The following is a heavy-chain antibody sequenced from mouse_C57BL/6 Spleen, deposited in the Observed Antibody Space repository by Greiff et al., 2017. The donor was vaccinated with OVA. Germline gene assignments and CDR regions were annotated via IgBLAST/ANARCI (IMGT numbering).Heavy chain of an antibody. CDR2: INPSSGYT. Sequence: LQESGAELARPGASVKMSCKASGYTFTSYTMHWVKQRPGQGLEWIGYINPSSGYTKYNQKFKDKATLTADKSSSTAYMQLSSLTSEDSAVYYCARRYSNEDFDDWGTGTTVTVSS. J-gene: IGHJ1*03. CDR1: GYTFTSYT. CDR3: ARRYSNEDFDD. D-gene: IGHD2-5*01. V-gene: IGHV1-4*01.